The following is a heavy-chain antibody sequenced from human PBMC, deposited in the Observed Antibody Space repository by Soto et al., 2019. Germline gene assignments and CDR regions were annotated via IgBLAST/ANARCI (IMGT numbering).Heavy chain of an antibody. CDR2: INHSGST. D-gene: IGHD3-22*01. CDR1: GGSFSGYY. Sequence: SETLSLTCAVYGGSFSGYYWSWIRQPPGKGLEWIGEINHSGSTNYNPSLKSRVTISVDTSKNQFSLKLSSVTAADTAVYYCASGADDSSGYYHPWGQGTLVTVSS. CDR3: ASGADDSSGYYHP. J-gene: IGHJ5*02. V-gene: IGHV4-34*01.